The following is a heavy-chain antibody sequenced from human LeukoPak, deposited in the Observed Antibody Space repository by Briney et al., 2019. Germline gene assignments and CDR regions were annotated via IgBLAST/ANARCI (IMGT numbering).Heavy chain of an antibody. CDR2: VFYSGVT. CDR3: ARDRGGRTGYASGDFDF. Sequence: SETLSLTCVVSSFSISNGFYWVWIRQPPGKGLEWIGNVFYSGVTYYNPSLMSRVTISVDTSKIQFSLKLNSVTAADTAVYYCARDRGGRTGYASGDFDFWGQGVLVTVSS. V-gene: IGHV4-38-2*02. D-gene: IGHD5-12*01. J-gene: IGHJ4*02. CDR1: SFSISNGFY.